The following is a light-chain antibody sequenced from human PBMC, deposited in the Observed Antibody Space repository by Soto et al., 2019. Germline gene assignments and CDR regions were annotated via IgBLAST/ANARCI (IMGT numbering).Light chain of an antibody. CDR3: QQYGSSPTT. CDR2: GAS. V-gene: IGKV3-20*01. Sequence: EIVLTQSPGTLSLSPGERATLSCRASQSVSSSYLAWYQQKPGQAPRLLIYGASSSATGIPDRFSGSGSGTDFTLTISRLEPEDFAVYYCQQYGSSPTTFGQGTRLEIK. CDR1: QSVSSSY. J-gene: IGKJ5*01.